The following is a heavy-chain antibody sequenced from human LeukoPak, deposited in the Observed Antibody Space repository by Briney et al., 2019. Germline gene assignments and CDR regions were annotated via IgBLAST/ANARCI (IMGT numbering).Heavy chain of an antibody. Sequence: PSETLSLTCAVSGGPLTSYYWSWIRQPPGKGLEWIGLIYYRGSTNYNPSLESRVTISVDTSKNRFSLKLSSVTAADTAVYYCARDRYSGYDGFGAFDIWGQGTMVTVSS. CDR1: GGPLTSYY. V-gene: IGHV4-59*01. CDR2: IYYRGST. CDR3: ARDRYSGYDGFGAFDI. J-gene: IGHJ3*02. D-gene: IGHD5-12*01.